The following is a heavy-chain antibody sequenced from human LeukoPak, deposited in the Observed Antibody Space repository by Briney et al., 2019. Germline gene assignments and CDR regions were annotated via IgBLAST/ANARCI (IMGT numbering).Heavy chain of an antibody. V-gene: IGHV1-18*01. CDR2: ISAYNGNT. J-gene: IGHJ4*02. CDR3: ARDLKRGYSSGRYSWGTGSSNDY. CDR1: GYTFTSYG. Sequence: ASVKVSCKASGYTFTSYGITWVRQAPGQGPEWMGWISAYNGNTHYAQKLQGRVTMITDTSTSTAYMDLRSLRSDDTAVYYCARDLKRGYSSGRYSWGTGSSNDYWGQGTLVTVSS. D-gene: IGHD6-19*01.